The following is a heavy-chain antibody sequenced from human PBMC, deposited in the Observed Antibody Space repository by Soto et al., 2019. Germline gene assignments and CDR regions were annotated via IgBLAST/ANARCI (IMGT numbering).Heavy chain of an antibody. D-gene: IGHD3-9*01. Sequence: GSLRLSCAASGFTFSNAWMSWVRQAPGKGLEWVGRIKSKTDGGTTDYAAPVKGRFTISRDDSKNTLYLQMNSLKAEDTAVYYCTTELLRYFDWFPSREGYWGQGTLVTVSS. CDR1: GFTFSNAW. J-gene: IGHJ4*02. CDR3: TTELLRYFDWFPSREGY. V-gene: IGHV3-15*01. CDR2: IKSKTDGGTT.